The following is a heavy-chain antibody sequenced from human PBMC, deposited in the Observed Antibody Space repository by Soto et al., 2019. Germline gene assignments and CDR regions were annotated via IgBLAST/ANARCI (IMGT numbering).Heavy chain of an antibody. Sequence: QLQLQESGPGLVKPSETLSLTCTVSGGSISSSSYYWGWIRQPPGKGLEWIGSIYYSGSTYYNPSLKRRVTISVDTSKNQFSLKLSSVTAADTAVYYCARQRCSGGSCPFDYWGQGTLVTVSS. CDR3: ARQRCSGGSCPFDY. J-gene: IGHJ4*02. CDR2: IYYSGST. V-gene: IGHV4-39*01. D-gene: IGHD2-15*01. CDR1: GGSISSSSYY.